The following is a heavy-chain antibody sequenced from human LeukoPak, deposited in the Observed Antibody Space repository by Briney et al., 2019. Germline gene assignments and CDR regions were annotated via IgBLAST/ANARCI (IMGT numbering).Heavy chain of an antibody. D-gene: IGHD1/OR15-1a*01. CDR1: GFTFTTYA. CDR3: AKSHSVEQRGYFDY. V-gene: IGHV3-23*01. CDR2: IANSGGST. J-gene: IGHJ4*02. Sequence: PGGSLRLSCAASGFTFTTYAMSWVRQAPGKGLVWVSTIANSGGSTYYADSVKGRFTISRDNSKNTLYLQMNSLRAEDMAVYYCAKSHSVEQRGYFDYWGQGTLVTVSS.